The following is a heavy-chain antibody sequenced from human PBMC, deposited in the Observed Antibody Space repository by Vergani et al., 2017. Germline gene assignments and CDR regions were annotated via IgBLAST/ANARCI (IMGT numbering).Heavy chain of an antibody. J-gene: IGHJ4*02. CDR1: GGSISSYY. CDR2: IYYSGST. D-gene: IGHD2-2*01. V-gene: IGHV4-59*01. CDR3: AREGPATPFDY. Sequence: QVQLQESGPGLVKPSETLSLTCTVSGGSISSYYWRWIRQPPGKGLEWIGYIYYSGSTNYNPSLKSRVTISVDTSKNQFSLKLSSVTAADTAVYYCAREGPATPFDYWGQGTLVTVSS.